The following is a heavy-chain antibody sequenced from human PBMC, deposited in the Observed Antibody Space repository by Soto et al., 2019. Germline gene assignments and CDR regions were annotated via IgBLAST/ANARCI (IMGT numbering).Heavy chain of an antibody. V-gene: IGHV1-69*13. J-gene: IGHJ6*02. CDR3: ARPVTPPGVAVAGHYYYYGMDV. CDR1: GGTFSSYA. CDR2: IIPIFGTA. D-gene: IGHD6-19*01. Sequence: ASVKVSCKASGGTFSSYAISWVRQAPGQGLEWMGGIIPIFGTANYAQKFQGRVTITADESTSTAYMELSSLRSEDTAVYYCARPVTPPGVAVAGHYYYYGMDVWGQGTTVTVSS.